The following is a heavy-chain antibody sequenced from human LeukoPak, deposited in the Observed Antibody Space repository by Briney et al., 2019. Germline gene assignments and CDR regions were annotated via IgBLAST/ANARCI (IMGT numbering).Heavy chain of an antibody. CDR1: GYSFINSG. J-gene: IGHJ4*02. D-gene: IGHD2-2*01. Sequence: GASVKVSCKSSGYSFINSGLSWVRQAPGQGLEWMGWISAYNHNTNYAQKFQGRVTMTIDTSTTTVYMELRSLRSDDTAIYYCARYLMYCDTMSCYDGDFDYWGQGTPVTVSS. CDR3: ARYLMYCDTMSCYDGDFDY. CDR2: ISAYNHNT. V-gene: IGHV1-18*01.